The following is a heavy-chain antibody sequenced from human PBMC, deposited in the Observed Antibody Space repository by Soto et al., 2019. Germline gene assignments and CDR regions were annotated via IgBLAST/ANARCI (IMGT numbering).Heavy chain of an antibody. V-gene: IGHV3-11*01. CDR1: GFIFSDYY. J-gene: IGHJ6*02. D-gene: IGHD6-19*01. Sequence: QMQLVESGGGLVKPGGSLRLSCAASGFIFSDYYMTWIRQAPGKGLEWVAYITTGTTTRYYADSVRGRFTITRDNAKNTLLLQMNGLRVEDTAVYYCARESDTSGWTEYAIGMDVWRQGTTVTVSS. CDR3: ARESDTSGWTEYAIGMDV. CDR2: ITTGTTTR.